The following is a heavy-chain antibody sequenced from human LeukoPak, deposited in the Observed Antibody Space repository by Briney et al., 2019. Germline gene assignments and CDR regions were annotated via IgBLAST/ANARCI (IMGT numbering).Heavy chain of an antibody. CDR1: GYIFSGYY. CDR3: ARGNDGWPHYYYYFMDV. CDR2: SNPGGGAT. D-gene: IGHD1-1*01. V-gene: IGHV1-46*01. Sequence: ASVKVSCKASGYIFSGYYMHWLRQAPGQGLEWMGVSNPGGGATTYAQKFQGRVTVTRDMSTSTVYMELRSLRSADTAVYYCARGNDGWPHYYYYFMDVWGKGTTVTVSS. J-gene: IGHJ6*03.